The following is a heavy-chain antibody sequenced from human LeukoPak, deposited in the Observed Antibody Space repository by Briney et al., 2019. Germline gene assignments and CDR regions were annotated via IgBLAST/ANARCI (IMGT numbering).Heavy chain of an antibody. J-gene: IGHJ3*02. D-gene: IGHD4-17*01. Sequence: GGSLRLSCAPSTFTINIYAMTGVRQAPGKGLEWVSSITVNGRGTSYADSVKGRFTISRDNSKNTLYLQMNSLRAEDTAIYYCAKDPNGDYVGAFDSWDQGTMVTVSS. CDR1: TFTINIYA. V-gene: IGHV3-23*01. CDR3: AKDPNGDYVGAFDS. CDR2: ITVNGRGT.